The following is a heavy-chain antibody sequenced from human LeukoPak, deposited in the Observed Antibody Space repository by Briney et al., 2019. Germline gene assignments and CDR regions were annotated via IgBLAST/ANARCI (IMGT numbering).Heavy chain of an antibody. CDR1: GSTFSSSA. D-gene: IGHD1-26*01. CDR3: AKDQRWESPHYLDS. V-gene: IGHV3-23*01. CDR2: ISASGGST. Sequence: QSGGSLRLSCAASGSTFSSSAMSWVRQVPGKGLEWVSGISASGGSTYYADSVRGRFTISRDNSKNTLYVQMNSLRDEDTAVCYCAKDQRWESPHYLDSWGQGTLVTVSS. J-gene: IGHJ4*02.